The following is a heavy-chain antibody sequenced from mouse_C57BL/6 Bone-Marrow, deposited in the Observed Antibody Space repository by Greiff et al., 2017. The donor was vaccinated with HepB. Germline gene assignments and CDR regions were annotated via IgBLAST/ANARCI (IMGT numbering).Heavy chain of an antibody. D-gene: IGHD3-2*02. V-gene: IGHV1-47*01. CDR2: FHPYNDDT. CDR3: ARGLDSSGYGYAMDY. J-gene: IGHJ4*01. CDR1: GYTFTTYP. Sequence: VQLQESGAELVKPGASVKMSCKASGYTFTTYPIEWMKQNHGKSLEWIGNFHPYNDDTKYNEKFKGKATLTVEKSSSTVYLELSRLTSDDSAVYYCARGLDSSGYGYAMDYWGQGTSVTVSS.